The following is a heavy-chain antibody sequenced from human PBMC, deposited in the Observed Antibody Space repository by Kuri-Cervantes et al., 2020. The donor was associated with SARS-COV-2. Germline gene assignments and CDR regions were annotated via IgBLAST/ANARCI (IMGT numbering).Heavy chain of an antibody. CDR1: GYTLTELS. V-gene: IGHV1-24*01. J-gene: IGHJ4*02. Sequence: ASVKVSCKASGYTLTELSMHWVRQAPGKGLEWMGGFDPEDGETIYAQKFQGRVTMTEDTSTDTAYMELSSLRSEDTAVYYCATLRGYCSSTSCPDYWGQGTLVTVSS. CDR3: ATLRGYCSSTSCPDY. D-gene: IGHD2-2*01. CDR2: FDPEDGET.